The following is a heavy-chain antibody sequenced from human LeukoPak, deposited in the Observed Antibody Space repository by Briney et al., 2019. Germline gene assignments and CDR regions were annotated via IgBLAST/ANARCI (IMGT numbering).Heavy chain of an antibody. V-gene: IGHV3-30*02. D-gene: IGHD2-21*01. CDR3: AKDVNSYCSGDCSDY. CDR2: IRYDGSNK. J-gene: IGHJ4*02. Sequence: GGSLRLSCAASGFTFSSYGMHWVRQAPGKGLEWVAFIRYDGSNKYYADSVKGRFTISRDNSKNTVSLEMNSLRAEDTALYYCAKDVNSYCSGDCSDYWGQGTQVTVTS. CDR1: GFTFSSYG.